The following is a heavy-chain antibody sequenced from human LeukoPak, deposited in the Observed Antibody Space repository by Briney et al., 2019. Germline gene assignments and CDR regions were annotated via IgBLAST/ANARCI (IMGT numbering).Heavy chain of an antibody. J-gene: IGHJ4*02. Sequence: SETLSLTCAVYGGSFSGYYWCWCRQPPRERGQWIVEINHSGSTNYNPSLKSRVTISVDTSKNQFSLKLSSVTAADTAVYYCARMYRYYYDSSGRYYFDYWGQGTLVTVSS. CDR3: ARMYRYYYDSSGRYYFDY. CDR1: GGSFSGYY. D-gene: IGHD3-22*01. V-gene: IGHV4-34*01. CDR2: INHSGST.